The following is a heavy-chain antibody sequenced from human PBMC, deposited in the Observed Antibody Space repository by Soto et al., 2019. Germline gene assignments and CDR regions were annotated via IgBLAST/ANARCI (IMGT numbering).Heavy chain of an antibody. CDR1: GGTFSRYA. D-gene: IGHD2-8*01. J-gene: IGHJ6*02. V-gene: IGHV1-69*06. CDR3: ARRANRGLDV. Sequence: QVQLVQSGAEVRKPGSSVKVSCESSGGTFSRYAINWVRQAAGQGLEWMGGVIPPFNSAAYAQKFQGRVKITADTSTSTAYMELSSLRSEDTAVYYCARRANRGLDVWGQGTTVTVSS. CDR2: VIPPFNSA.